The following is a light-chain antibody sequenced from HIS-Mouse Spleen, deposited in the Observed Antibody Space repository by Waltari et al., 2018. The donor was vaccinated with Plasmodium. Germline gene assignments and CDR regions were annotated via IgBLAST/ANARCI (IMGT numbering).Light chain of an antibody. CDR1: QSVSSN. V-gene: IGKV3-15*01. J-gene: IGKJ3*01. CDR3: QQYNNWSFT. CDR2: GAS. Sequence: EIVMTQSPATLSVSPGKRATLSCRASQSVSSNLAWYQQKTGQAPRLLIYGASTRATGIPARFSGSGSGTEFTLTISSLQSEDFAVYYCQQYNNWSFTFGPGTKVDIK.